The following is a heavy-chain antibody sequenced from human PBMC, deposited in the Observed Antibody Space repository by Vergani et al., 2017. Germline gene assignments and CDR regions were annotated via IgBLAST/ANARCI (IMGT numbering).Heavy chain of an antibody. J-gene: IGHJ6*02. CDR1: GYTFTNYY. CDR2: IRFDGSNT. V-gene: IGHV3-30*02. CDR3: AKTLLTFSRASGDHYYYYGMDV. Sequence: QVLLVQSGAEVKKPGASVRVSCKTSGYTFTNYYIHWVRQAPGKGLEWVAFIRFDGSNTYYADSLKGRFTISRDNSQNSLYLQMNSLRAEDTAVYYCAKTLLTFSRASGDHYYYYGMDVWGQGTTVTVSS. D-gene: IGHD2-2*01.